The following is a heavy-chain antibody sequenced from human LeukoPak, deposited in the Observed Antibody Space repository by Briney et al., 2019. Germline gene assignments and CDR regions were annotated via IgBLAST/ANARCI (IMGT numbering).Heavy chain of an antibody. J-gene: IGHJ3*02. CDR2: VDPEDGET. D-gene: IGHD1-26*01. CDR3: ATPRYSGSYGDAFDI. Sequence: ASVRVSCKVSGYTFTDYYMHWVQQAPGKGLEWMGLVDPEDGETIYAEKFQGRVTITADTSTDTAYMELSSLRSEDTAVYCCATPRYSGSYGDAFDIWGQGTMVTVSS. V-gene: IGHV1-69-2*01. CDR1: GYTFTDYY.